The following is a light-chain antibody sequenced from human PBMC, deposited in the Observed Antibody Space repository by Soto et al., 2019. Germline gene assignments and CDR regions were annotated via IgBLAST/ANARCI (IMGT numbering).Light chain of an antibody. J-gene: IGLJ2*01. CDR1: GSNIGPFYD. Sequence: QAVVTQPPPVSGAPGQRVTISFPGSGSNIGPFYDVNGYQQLPGTAPKLLIYDNNNRPSGVPDRFSGSKSGTSASLAITGLQAEDEADYYCQSYDNSLSGHVVFGGGTKLTVL. V-gene: IGLV1-40*01. CDR3: QSYDNSLSGHVV. CDR2: DNN.